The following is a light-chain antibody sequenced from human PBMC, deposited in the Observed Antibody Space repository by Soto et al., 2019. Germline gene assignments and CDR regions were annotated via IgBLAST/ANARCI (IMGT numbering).Light chain of an antibody. V-gene: IGLV2-14*01. CDR3: ASYTTGSTLVV. CDR1: SSDIGDYNF. J-gene: IGLJ3*02. Sequence: QSVLTQPASVSGSPGQSITISCTGTSSDIGDYNFVSWYQHYPGQAPKLMIYEVSNRPSGVSNRFSASKSDNTASLTISGLQTEDEADYYCASYTTGSTLVVFGGGTKLTVL. CDR2: EVS.